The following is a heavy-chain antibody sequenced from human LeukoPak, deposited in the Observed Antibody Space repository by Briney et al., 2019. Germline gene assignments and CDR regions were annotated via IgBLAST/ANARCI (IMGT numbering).Heavy chain of an antibody. Sequence: GGSLRLSCAASGFTFSSYAMHWVRQAPGKGLEYVSAISSNGGSTYYANSVKGRFTISRDNSKNTLYLQMGSLRAEDMAVYYCARAFSRSSGAFDIWGQGTLVTVSS. CDR3: ARAFSRSSGAFDI. J-gene: IGHJ3*02. V-gene: IGHV3-64*01. CDR2: ISSNGGST. CDR1: GFTFSSYA.